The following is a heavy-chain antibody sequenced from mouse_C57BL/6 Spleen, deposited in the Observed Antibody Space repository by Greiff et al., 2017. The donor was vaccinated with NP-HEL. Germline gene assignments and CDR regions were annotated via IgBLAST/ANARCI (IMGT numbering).Heavy chain of an antibody. D-gene: IGHD1-1*01. CDR2: IYPGDGDT. CDR1: GYAFSSYW. CDR3: ARSTTVASYYAMDY. V-gene: IGHV1-80*01. J-gene: IGHJ4*01. Sequence: QVQLKQSGAELVKPGASVKISCKASGYAFSSYWMNWVKQRPGKGLEWIGQIYPGDGDTNYNGKFKGKATLTADKSSSTAYMQLSSLTSEDSAVYFCARSTTVASYYAMDYWGQGTSVTVSS.